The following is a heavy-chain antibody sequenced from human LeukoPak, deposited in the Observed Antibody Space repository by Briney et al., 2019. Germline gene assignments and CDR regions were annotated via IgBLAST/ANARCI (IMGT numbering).Heavy chain of an antibody. CDR3: AKVTSSWNYFDY. J-gene: IGHJ4*02. V-gene: IGHV3-23*01. D-gene: IGHD6-13*01. Sequence: GGSLRLSCAASGFTFSRHNMNWVRQAPGKGLEWVSTFSGSGGRTYYADSVKGRFTISRDNSKNTLYLQMNSLRAEDTAVYYCAKVTSSWNYFDYWGQGAPVTVSS. CDR1: GFTFSRHN. CDR2: FSGSGGRT.